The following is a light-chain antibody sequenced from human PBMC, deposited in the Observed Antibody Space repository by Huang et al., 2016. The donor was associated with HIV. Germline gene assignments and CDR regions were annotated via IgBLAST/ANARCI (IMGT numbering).Light chain of an antibody. CDR3: QQSYSTPYT. Sequence: DIQMTQSPSSRSAAVGDRVTITCRASQSISSYLNWYQQKPWKAPKLLIYAASSLQSGVPSRFSGSGSGTDFTLTISSLQPEDFATYYCQQSYSTPYTFGQGTKLEIK. J-gene: IGKJ2*01. CDR2: AAS. V-gene: IGKV1-39*01. CDR1: QSISSY.